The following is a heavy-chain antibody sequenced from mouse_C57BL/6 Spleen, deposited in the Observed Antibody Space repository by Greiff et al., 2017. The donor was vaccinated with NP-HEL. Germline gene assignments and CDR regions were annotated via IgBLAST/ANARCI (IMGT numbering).Heavy chain of an antibody. D-gene: IGHD2-1*01. CDR2: IYPSDSET. CDR3: ARDYDNLLFDY. V-gene: IGHV1-61*01. Sequence: VQLQQPGAELVRPGSSVKLSCKASGYTFTSYWMDWVKQRPGQGLEWIGNIYPSDSETHYNQKFKDKAILTVDKSSSTAYMQLSSRTSEDSAIYYCARDYDNLLFDYWGQGTTLTVSS. J-gene: IGHJ2*01. CDR1: GYTFTSYW.